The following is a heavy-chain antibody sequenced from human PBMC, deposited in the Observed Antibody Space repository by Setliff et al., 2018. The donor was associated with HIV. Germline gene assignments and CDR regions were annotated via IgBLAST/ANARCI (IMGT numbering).Heavy chain of an antibody. CDR2: IYYNGDT. Sequence: SETLSLTCTVSGGSIKSYYWSWIRQAPGKGLEWIGYIYYNGDTNYNPSLKSRVTISVDTSKNQLSLKLSSVTAADTAVYYCVGDPKTTTQVAFDFWGQGTMVTVSS. D-gene: IGHD4-17*01. CDR1: GGSIKSYY. V-gene: IGHV4-59*01. CDR3: VGDPKTTTQVAFDF. J-gene: IGHJ3*01.